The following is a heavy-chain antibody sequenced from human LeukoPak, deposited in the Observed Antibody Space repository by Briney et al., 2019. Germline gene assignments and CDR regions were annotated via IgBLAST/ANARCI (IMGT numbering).Heavy chain of an antibody. V-gene: IGHV4-4*07. CDR2: VYTSGNT. D-gene: IGHD6-6*01. CDR1: GGSISSYY. CDR3: AREDIAARPLDY. Sequence: SETLSLTCTVSGGSISSYYWSWIRQPAGKGLEWIGRVYTSGNTNYNSSLQSRVNMSVDTSKNQFSLKLSSVTAADTAVYYCAREDIAARPLDYWGQGTLVTVSS. J-gene: IGHJ4*02.